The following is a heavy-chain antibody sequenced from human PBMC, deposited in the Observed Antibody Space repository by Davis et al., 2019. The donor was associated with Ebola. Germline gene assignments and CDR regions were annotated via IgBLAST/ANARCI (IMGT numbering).Heavy chain of an antibody. V-gene: IGHV1-18*04. CDR3: ARSITMIVVGNWFDP. J-gene: IGHJ5*02. D-gene: IGHD3-22*01. CDR1: GYTFTGYY. Sequence: ASVKVSCKASGYTFTGYYMHWVRQAPGQGLEWMGWISAYNGNTNYAQKLQGRVTMTTDTSTSTAYMELRSLRSDDTAVYYCARSITMIVVGNWFDPWGQGTLVTVSS. CDR2: ISAYNGNT.